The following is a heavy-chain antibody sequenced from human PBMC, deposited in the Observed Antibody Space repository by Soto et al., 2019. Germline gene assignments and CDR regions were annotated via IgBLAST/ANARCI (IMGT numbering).Heavy chain of an antibody. D-gene: IGHD1-26*01. CDR3: AREGGPTTADAFDI. CDR1: GYPFSSNG. V-gene: IGHV1-18*04. CDR2: IGVYSGST. Sequence: QAQLVQSGVEVKKPGASVKVSCKASGYPFSSNGISWVRQGPGRGLEWMGWIGVYSGSTNYAQKFQGRVSMTTDTSTSTAYMELRSLRSDDTAVYFCAREGGPTTADAFDIWGQGTMVVVST. J-gene: IGHJ3*02.